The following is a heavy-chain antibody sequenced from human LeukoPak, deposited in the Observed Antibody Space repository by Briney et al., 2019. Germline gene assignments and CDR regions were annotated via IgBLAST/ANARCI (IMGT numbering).Heavy chain of an antibody. V-gene: IGHV3-49*03. J-gene: IGHJ4*02. Sequence: GRSLRLSCTASGFTFGDYAMSWFRQAPGKGLEWVGFIRSKAYGRTTEYAASVKGRFTISRDDSKSIAYLQMNSLKTEDTAVYYCTRAYSSSWYGPKVAYFDYWGQGTLVTVSS. CDR2: IRSKAYGRTT. D-gene: IGHD6-13*01. CDR3: TRAYSSSWYGPKVAYFDY. CDR1: GFTFGDYA.